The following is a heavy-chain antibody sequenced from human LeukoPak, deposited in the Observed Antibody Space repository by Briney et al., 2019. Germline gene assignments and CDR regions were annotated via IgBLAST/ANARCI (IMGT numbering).Heavy chain of an antibody. CDR3: ATQGPHCSGGSCYSGHYYYYGMDV. J-gene: IGHJ6*02. D-gene: IGHD2-15*01. CDR2: FDPEDGET. V-gene: IGHV1-24*01. CDR1: GYTLTELS. Sequence: GASVKVSCKVSGYTLTELSMHWVRQAPGKGLEWMGGFDPEDGETIYAQKFQGRVTMTEDTSTDTAYMELSSLRSEDTAVYYCATQGPHCSGGSCYSGHYYYYGMDVWGQGTTVTVSS.